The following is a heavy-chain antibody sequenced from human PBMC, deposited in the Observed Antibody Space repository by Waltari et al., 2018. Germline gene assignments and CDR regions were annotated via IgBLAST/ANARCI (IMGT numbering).Heavy chain of an antibody. CDR2: ISYDGSNK. J-gene: IGHJ4*02. V-gene: IGHV3-30-3*01. CDR3: AREGSGYDFSH. CDR1: GFSLRSYD. D-gene: IGHD5-12*01. Sequence: QVQLVESGGGVVQPGGSMRLSCSAAGFSLRSYDLHWVRQAPGKGLEWVAVISYDGSNKYYADSVKGRFTISRDNSKNTLYLQMNSLRAEDTAVYYCAREGSGYDFSHWGQGTLVTVSS.